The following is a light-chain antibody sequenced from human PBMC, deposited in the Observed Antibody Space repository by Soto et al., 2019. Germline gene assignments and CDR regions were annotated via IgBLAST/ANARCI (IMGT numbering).Light chain of an antibody. CDR2: DVS. Sequence: QSALTQPASVSGSPGQSITISCTGTSSDVGGYNYVSWYQQYTGKAPKLKIYDVSIRPSGVSNRFAGSKSGNTASLTISGLQAEDEADYYCSSYTDSGTRVFGPGTKLTVL. V-gene: IGLV2-14*03. CDR1: SSDVGGYNY. J-gene: IGLJ1*01. CDR3: SSYTDSGTRV.